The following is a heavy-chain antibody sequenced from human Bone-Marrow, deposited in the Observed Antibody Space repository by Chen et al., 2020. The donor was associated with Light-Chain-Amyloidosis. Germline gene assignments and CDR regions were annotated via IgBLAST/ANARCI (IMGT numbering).Heavy chain of an antibody. CDR3: ARGQGHTPRSSGWPLY. CDR1: GGSFSGYY. J-gene: IGHJ4*02. D-gene: IGHD6-19*01. V-gene: IGHV4-34*01. Sequence: QVQLQQWGAGLLKPSETLSLTCAVYGGSFSGYYWSWIRQPPGKGLEWIGEINHSGSTNYNPSLKSRGTISVATSKNQFSLKLSSVTAADTAVYSCARGQGHTPRSSGWPLYWGQGTLVTVSS. CDR2: INHSGST.